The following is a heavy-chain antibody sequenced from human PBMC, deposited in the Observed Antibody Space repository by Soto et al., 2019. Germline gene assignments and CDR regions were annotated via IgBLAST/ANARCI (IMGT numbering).Heavy chain of an antibody. CDR2: FYDSGST. D-gene: IGHD5-12*01. Sequence: SETLTLTCTVSGGSVSSGSFYWSWIRRPPGKGLEWIGYFYDSGSTNYNPSLRSRVTMSVDTSKNQFSLKLSSVTAADTAVYYCAASAPPATNYYYAMDVWGQGTTVTVSS. CDR3: AASAPPATNYYYAMDV. J-gene: IGHJ6*02. V-gene: IGHV4-61*01. CDR1: GGSVSSGSFY.